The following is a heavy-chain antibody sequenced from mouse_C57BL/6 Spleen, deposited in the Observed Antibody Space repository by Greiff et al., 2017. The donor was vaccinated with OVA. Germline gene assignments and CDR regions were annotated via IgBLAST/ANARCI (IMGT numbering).Heavy chain of an antibody. CDR1: GYTFTDSD. CDR2: IDPETGGT. J-gene: IGHJ4*01. Sequence: VQLQESGAELVRPGASVPLSCKASGYTFTDSDLHWVQQTPVPGLEWIGAIDPETGGTAYTQKFKGKAILTADTSSSTAYMELHSLTSEDSAGYYCTVYSFYAMDYWGQGTSVTVSS. CDR3: TVYSFYAMDY. V-gene: IGHV1-15*01. D-gene: IGHD3-1*01.